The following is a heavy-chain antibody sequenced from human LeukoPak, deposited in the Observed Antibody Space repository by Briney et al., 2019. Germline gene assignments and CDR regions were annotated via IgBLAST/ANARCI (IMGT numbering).Heavy chain of an antibody. J-gene: IGHJ3*02. CDR2: ISAYNGNT. Sequence: LGASVKVSCKASGYTFTSYGISWVRQAPGQGLEWMGWISAYNGNTNYAQRLQGRVTMTTDTSTSTAYMELRSLRSDDTAVYFCARIPPRYCSGGSCYFPQNDAFDIWGQGTMVTVSS. V-gene: IGHV1-18*01. D-gene: IGHD2-15*01. CDR3: ARIPPRYCSGGSCYFPQNDAFDI. CDR1: GYTFTSYG.